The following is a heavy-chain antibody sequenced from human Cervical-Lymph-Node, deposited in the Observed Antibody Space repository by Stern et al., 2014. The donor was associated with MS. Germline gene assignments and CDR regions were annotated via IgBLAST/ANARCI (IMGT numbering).Heavy chain of an antibody. CDR2: ISGSGGGT. J-gene: IGHJ6*02. CDR3: VKSDCRGGSCPGTDFYGLDV. V-gene: IGHV3-23*01. Sequence: EVQLLESGGGLVQPGGSLRLSCAASGFTFSNYAMNWVRRAPGKGLEWISLISGSGGGTHYADSVKGRFTVSRDNSKNTVFLQMYSLRGEDTAVYHCVKSDCRGGSCPGTDFYGLDVWGQGTTVTVSS. D-gene: IGHD2-15*01. CDR1: GFTFSNYA.